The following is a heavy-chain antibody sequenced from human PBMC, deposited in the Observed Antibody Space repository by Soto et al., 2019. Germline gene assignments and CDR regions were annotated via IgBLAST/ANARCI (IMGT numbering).Heavy chain of an antibody. V-gene: IGHV3-30-3*01. J-gene: IGHJ4*02. CDR3: ARVLGGFPNFDF. Sequence: QVQLVESGGGVVQPGRSLRLSCAASGFTVSSYGLHWVRQPPGKGLEWLAFISYDGSDKFYADSVKGRFTISRDSSKNTLYLQLNSLRAEDTAVSYCARVLGGFPNFDFWVQGTLVTVSS. CDR1: GFTVSSYG. CDR2: ISYDGSDK. D-gene: IGHD2-15*01.